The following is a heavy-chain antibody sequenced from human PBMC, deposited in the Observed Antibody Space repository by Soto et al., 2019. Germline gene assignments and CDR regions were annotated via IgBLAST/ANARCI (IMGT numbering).Heavy chain of an antibody. CDR3: ARNGGNSDFAY. Sequence: GGSLRLSCAASGFTFSSHTMNWVRQAPGKGLEWVSSISSSSTYIYYADSVKGRFTISRDNAKNSLFLQMNSLRAEDTAEYYCARNGGNSDFAYWGQGTLVTVSS. V-gene: IGHV3-21*01. D-gene: IGHD4-17*01. CDR2: ISSSSTYI. CDR1: GFTFSSHT. J-gene: IGHJ4*02.